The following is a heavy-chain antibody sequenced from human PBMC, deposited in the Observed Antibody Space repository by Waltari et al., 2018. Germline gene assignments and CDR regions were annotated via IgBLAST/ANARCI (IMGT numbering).Heavy chain of an antibody. J-gene: IGHJ4*02. D-gene: IGHD3-22*01. CDR3: AKGRLGLDY. V-gene: IGHV3-23*03. Sequence: VPLLESGGGLVQPGGSLRLSCAASGFTFSRYAMSWVRQAPGKGLEWVSVIYSGGSTYYADSVKGRFTISRDNSKNTLYLQMNSLRAEDTAVYYCAKGRLGLDYWGQGTLVTVSS. CDR2: IYSGGST. CDR1: GFTFSRYA.